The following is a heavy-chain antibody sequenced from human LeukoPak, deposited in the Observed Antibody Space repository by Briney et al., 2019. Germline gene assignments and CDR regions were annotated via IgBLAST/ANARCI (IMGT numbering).Heavy chain of an antibody. CDR2: ISSSSSYI. CDR1: GFTFSSYS. Sequence: GGSLRLSCAASGFTFSSYSMNWVRQAPGKGLEWVSSISSSSSYIYYADSVKGRFTISRDNAKNSLYLQMNSLRAEDTAVYYCARGITGYDSSGYFDYWGQGTLVTVSS. J-gene: IGHJ4*02. V-gene: IGHV3-21*01. D-gene: IGHD3-22*01. CDR3: ARGITGYDSSGYFDY.